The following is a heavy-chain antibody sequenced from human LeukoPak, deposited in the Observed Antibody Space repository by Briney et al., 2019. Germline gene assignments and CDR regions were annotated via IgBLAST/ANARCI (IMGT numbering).Heavy chain of an antibody. CDR1: GGSISGYY. CDR2: IYYSGST. CDR3: ARDQMDIGGSNYDS. Sequence: SETLSLTCTVSGGSISGYYWSWIRQPPGKGLEWIGFIYYSGSTNYNPSLKSRVTISVDTSKNQFSLTLSSVTAADTAVYYCARDQMDIGGSNYDSWGQGNLVTVSS. D-gene: IGHD1-26*01. V-gene: IGHV4-59*01. J-gene: IGHJ5*02.